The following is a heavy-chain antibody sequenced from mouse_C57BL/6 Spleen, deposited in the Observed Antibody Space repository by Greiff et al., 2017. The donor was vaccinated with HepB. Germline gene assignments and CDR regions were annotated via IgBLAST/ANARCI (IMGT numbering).Heavy chain of an antibody. Sequence: QVQLQQSGPGLVQPSQSLSITCTVSGFSLTSYGVHWVRQSPGKGLEWLGVIWSGGSTDSNAAFISRLSIRKDNSKSQVFFKMNSLQADYTAIYYCARNYYGSSFYAMDYWGQGTSVTVSS. J-gene: IGHJ4*01. V-gene: IGHV2-2*01. D-gene: IGHD1-1*01. CDR3: ARNYYGSSFYAMDY. CDR2: IWSGGST. CDR1: GFSLTSYG.